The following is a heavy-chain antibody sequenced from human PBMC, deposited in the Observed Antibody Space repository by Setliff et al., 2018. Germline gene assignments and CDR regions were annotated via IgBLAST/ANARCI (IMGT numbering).Heavy chain of an antibody. D-gene: IGHD4-17*01. V-gene: IGHV1-2*02. J-gene: IGHJ5*02. Sequence: GASVKVSCKASGYTFTGYFIHWVRQAPGQGLEWMGWINPNSGGTNYAQKFQGRVTMTRDTSISTAYMELSRLRSDDTAVYSCARSRLYGGWFGPWGQGTLVTVSS. CDR3: ARSRLYGGWFGP. CDR2: INPNSGGT. CDR1: GYTFTGYF.